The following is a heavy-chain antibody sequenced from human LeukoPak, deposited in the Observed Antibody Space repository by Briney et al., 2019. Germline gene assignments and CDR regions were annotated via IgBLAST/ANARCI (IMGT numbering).Heavy chain of an antibody. J-gene: IGHJ4*02. V-gene: IGHV3-30*18. CDR1: GFTFSSYG. Sequence: PGRSLRLSCAASGFTFSSYGMHWVRQAPGKGLEWVAVISYDGSNKYYADFVKGRFTISRDNSKNTLYLQMNSLRAEDTAVYYCAKLNGYNHDYWGQGTLVTVSS. D-gene: IGHD5-12*01. CDR2: ISYDGSNK. CDR3: AKLNGYNHDY.